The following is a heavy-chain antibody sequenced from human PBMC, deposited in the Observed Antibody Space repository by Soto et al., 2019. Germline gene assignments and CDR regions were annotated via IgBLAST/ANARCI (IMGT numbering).Heavy chain of an antibody. CDR2: IYHSGST. J-gene: IGHJ5*02. CDR3: ARDFSGRITIFGVAPGPWFDP. V-gene: IGHV4-38-2*02. D-gene: IGHD3-3*01. Sequence: PSETLSLTCAVSGYSIISGYYWVLIRHPPGKGLEWIGSIYHSGSTYYNPSLKSRVTISVDTSKNQFSLKLSSVTAADTAVYYCARDFSGRITIFGVAPGPWFDPWGQGTLVTVSS. CDR1: GYSIISGYY.